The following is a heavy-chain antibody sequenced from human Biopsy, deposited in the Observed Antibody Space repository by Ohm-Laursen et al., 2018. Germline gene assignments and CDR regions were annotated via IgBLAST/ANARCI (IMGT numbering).Heavy chain of an antibody. V-gene: IGHV3-33*08. Sequence: SLRLSCAASGFIFGDYAMHWVRQAPGKGLEWVAVIWYDGSKKYYADSVKGRFTITRDNSKNTLYLQMNSLRAEDTAVYYCASDRDSSGSFRWNHWGQGTLVTVSS. D-gene: IGHD6-19*01. CDR3: ASDRDSSGSFRWNH. CDR2: IWYDGSKK. J-gene: IGHJ5*02. CDR1: GFIFGDYA.